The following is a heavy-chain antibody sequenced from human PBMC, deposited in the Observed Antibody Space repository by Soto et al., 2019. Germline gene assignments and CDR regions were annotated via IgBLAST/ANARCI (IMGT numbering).Heavy chain of an antibody. CDR3: ARDGYSSSSADWFDP. J-gene: IGHJ5*02. CDR2: ISAYNGST. V-gene: IGHV1-18*01. Sequence: VKVSCKASGYTFTSYGISWVRQAPGQGLEWMGWISAYNGSTNYAQKLQGRVTMTTDTSTSTAYMELRSLRSDDTAVYYCARDGYSSSSADWFDPWGQGTLVTVSS. D-gene: IGHD6-6*01. CDR1: GYTFTSYG.